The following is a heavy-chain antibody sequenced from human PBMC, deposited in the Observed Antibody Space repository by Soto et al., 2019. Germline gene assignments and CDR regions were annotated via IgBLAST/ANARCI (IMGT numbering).Heavy chain of an antibody. D-gene: IGHD3-3*01. CDR3: ARMGLRFLEWQNTYYGMDV. J-gene: IGHJ6*02. CDR1: GGSISSYY. V-gene: IGHV4-59*01. CDR2: IYYSGST. Sequence: SETLSLTCTVSGGSISSYYWSWIRQPPGKGLEWIGYIYYSGSTNYNPSLKGRVTISVDTSKNQFSLKLSSVTAADTAVYYCARMGLRFLEWQNTYYGMDVWGQGTTVTVSS.